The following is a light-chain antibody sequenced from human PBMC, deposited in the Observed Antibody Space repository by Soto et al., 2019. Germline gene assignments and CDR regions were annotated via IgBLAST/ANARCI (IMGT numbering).Light chain of an antibody. CDR1: EGISSC. CDR3: QQYNNWPPWT. Sequence: DIQMTQSPSTLSASVGHRVTITCRASEGISSCLAWYQLKPGKAPKVLIYKASSLESGVPSRFSGSGSGTEFTLTISSLQSEDFAVYYCQQYNNWPPWTFGQGTKVDIK. J-gene: IGKJ1*01. CDR2: KAS. V-gene: IGKV1-5*03.